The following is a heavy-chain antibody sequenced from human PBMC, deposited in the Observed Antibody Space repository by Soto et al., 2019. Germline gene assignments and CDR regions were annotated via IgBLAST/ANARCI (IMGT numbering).Heavy chain of an antibody. J-gene: IGHJ6*02. CDR2: TFYRSKWYY. CDR3: SRRLKLGADYYGMDV. V-gene: IGHV6-1*01. D-gene: IGHD1-26*01. CDR1: GGNVSCTSGS. Sequence: SPTPSPTFALSGGNVSCTSGSWDLVKESPLRGLEWLGRTFYRSKWYYDYAVSVKSRITINPDTSKNQFSLQLNSVTPEDTAVYYCSRRLKLGADYYGMDVWGQGTTVTVSS.